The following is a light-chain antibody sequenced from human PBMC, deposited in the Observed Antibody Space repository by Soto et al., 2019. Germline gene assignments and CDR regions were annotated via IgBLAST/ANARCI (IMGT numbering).Light chain of an antibody. Sequence: EIVMTQSPATLSVSPGERATLSCRASQSVSSYLAWYQQKPGQAPRLLIYGASTRATGLPARFSGSGSGTEFTRTISSLQSEDFAVYYCQQYNNWPWTFGQGTKVEIK. CDR1: QSVSSY. V-gene: IGKV3-15*01. CDR2: GAS. CDR3: QQYNNWPWT. J-gene: IGKJ1*01.